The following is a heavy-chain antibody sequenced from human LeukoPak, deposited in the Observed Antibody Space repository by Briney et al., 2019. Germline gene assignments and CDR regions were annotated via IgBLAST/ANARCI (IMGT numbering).Heavy chain of an antibody. J-gene: IGHJ3*02. V-gene: IGHV3-48*03. Sequence: PVGSLRLSCAASGFTFSSYEMNWVRQAPGKGLEWVSYISSSGSTIYYADSVKGRFTISRDNAKNSLYLQMNSLRAEDTAVYYCAASITPNAFDIWGQGTMVTVSS. CDR2: ISSSGSTI. CDR3: AASITPNAFDI. CDR1: GFTFSSYE. D-gene: IGHD4-23*01.